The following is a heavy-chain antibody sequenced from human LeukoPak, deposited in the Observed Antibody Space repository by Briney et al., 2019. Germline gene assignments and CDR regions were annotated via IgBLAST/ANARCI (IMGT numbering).Heavy chain of an antibody. V-gene: IGHV1-46*01. CDR2: INPSGGST. CDR3: ARGGVPAAKDAFDI. D-gene: IGHD2-2*01. Sequence: AASLKVSSTASGYTFTSYYMHWVRQAPGHGRERMGIINPSGGSTSYTQKFQGRVTMTRDTSTSTVYMELSSLRSEDTAVYYCARGGVPAAKDAFDIWGQGTMVTVSS. CDR1: GYTFTSYY. J-gene: IGHJ3*02.